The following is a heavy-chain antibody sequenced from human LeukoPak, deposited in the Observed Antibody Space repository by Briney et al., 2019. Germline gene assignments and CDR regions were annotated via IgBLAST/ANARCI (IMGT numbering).Heavy chain of an antibody. J-gene: IGHJ4*02. CDR2: IYQSGST. D-gene: IGHD4-17*01. Sequence: SRTLSLTWAVAGGSISSSNWWSWVRQPPGKGLEWIGEIYQSGSTNYNPSLRSRVTISVDKSKNQFSLQLSSVTAADTAVYYCARYTVTKYFDYWGQGTLVTVSS. CDR1: GGSISSSNW. V-gene: IGHV4-4*02. CDR3: ARYTVTKYFDY.